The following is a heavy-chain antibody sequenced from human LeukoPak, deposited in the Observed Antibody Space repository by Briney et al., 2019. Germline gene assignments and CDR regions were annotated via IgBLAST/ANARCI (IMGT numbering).Heavy chain of an antibody. CDR3: ARETIYGSGSYYRGAFDI. J-gene: IGHJ3*02. CDR1: GGSFSGYY. D-gene: IGHD3-10*01. Sequence: PSETLSLTCAVYGGSFSGYYWSWLRQPPGKGLEWIGEINHSGSTNYNPSLKSRVTISVDTSKNQFSLKLSSVTAADTAVYYCARETIYGSGSYYRGAFDIWGQGTMVTVSS. CDR2: INHSGST. V-gene: IGHV4-34*01.